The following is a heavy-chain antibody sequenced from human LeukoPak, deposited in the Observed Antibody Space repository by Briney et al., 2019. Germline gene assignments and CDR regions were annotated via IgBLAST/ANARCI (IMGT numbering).Heavy chain of an antibody. CDR3: AGGSGYYGEDFEY. Sequence: PSETLSLTCTVSGYSISSGYYWGWIRQPPGKGLEWIGTIYYSGSTYYNPSLKSRVTISVDTSKNQFSLKLSSVTAADTAVYYCAGGSGYYGEDFEYWGQGTLVTVSS. J-gene: IGHJ4*02. V-gene: IGHV4-38-2*02. D-gene: IGHD3-22*01. CDR2: IYYSGST. CDR1: GYSISSGYY.